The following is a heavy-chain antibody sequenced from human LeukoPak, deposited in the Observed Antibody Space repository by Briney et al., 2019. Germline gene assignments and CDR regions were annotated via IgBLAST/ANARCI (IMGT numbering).Heavy chain of an antibody. CDR2: INPNSGGT. D-gene: IGHD3-3*01. CDR1: GYTFTDYY. CDR3: ARDTKAGGEFDY. V-gene: IGHV1-2*04. J-gene: IGHJ4*02. Sequence: GASVKVSCKASGYTFTDYYMHWVRQAPGQGLEWMGWINPNSGGTNCAQKFQGWVTMTRDTSISTAYMELSRLRSDDTAVYYCARDTKAGGEFDYWGQGTLVTVSS.